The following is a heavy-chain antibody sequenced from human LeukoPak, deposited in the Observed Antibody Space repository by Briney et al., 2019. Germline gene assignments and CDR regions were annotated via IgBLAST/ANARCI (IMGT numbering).Heavy chain of an antibody. CDR1: GYSISSSYY. J-gene: IGHJ4*02. V-gene: IGHV4-38-2*02. CDR3: AREWGYGTVYPFDY. D-gene: IGHD6-13*01. Sequence: SETLSLTCTVSGYSISSSYYWGWIRQPPGKGLEWIASIYHSGNTYYNPSLKSRVTISVDTSTNQFSLKLSSMTAADTAVYYCAREWGYGTVYPFDYWGQGTLVTVSS. CDR2: IYHSGNT.